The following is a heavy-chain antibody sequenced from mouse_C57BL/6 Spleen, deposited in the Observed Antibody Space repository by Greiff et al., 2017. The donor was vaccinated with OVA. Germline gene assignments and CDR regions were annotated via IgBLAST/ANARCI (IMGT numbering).Heavy chain of an antibody. V-gene: IGHV1-80*01. J-gene: IGHJ3*01. D-gene: IGHD1-1*01. Sequence: QVQLQQSGAELVKPGASVKISCKASGYAFSSYWMNWVKQRPGKGLEWIGQIYPGDGDTNYNGKFKGKATLTADKSSSAAYMQRSSLTSEDSAVYCCARSKYGGSAWFAYWGQGTLVTVSA. CDR2: IYPGDGDT. CDR1: GYAFSSYW. CDR3: ARSKYGGSAWFAY.